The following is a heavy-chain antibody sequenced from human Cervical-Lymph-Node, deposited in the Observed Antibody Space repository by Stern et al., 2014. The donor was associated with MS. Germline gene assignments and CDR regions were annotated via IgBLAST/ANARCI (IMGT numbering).Heavy chain of an antibody. D-gene: IGHD6-19*01. Sequence: QLVESGGGLVQPGRSLRLSCAASGFTFDDYAMHWVRQAPGKGLEWVSGISWNSGSLGYADTVKGRFTISRDNAKNSLYLQMNSLRAEDTALYYCAKDTQYSSGWYYFDYWGQGTLVTVSS. CDR2: ISWNSGSL. V-gene: IGHV3-9*01. J-gene: IGHJ4*02. CDR1: GFTFDDYA. CDR3: AKDTQYSSGWYYFDY.